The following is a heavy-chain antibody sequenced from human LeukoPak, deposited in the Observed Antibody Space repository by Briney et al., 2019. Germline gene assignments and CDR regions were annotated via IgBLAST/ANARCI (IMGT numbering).Heavy chain of an antibody. CDR3: ARGRGSSGWLYYFDY. Sequence: PGGSLGLSCAASGFTVSSNYMSWVRQAPGKGLEWVSVIYSGGSTYYADSVKGRFTISRDNSKNTLYLQMNSLRAEDTAVYYCARGRGSSGWLYYFDYWGQGTLVTVSS. V-gene: IGHV3-53*01. CDR1: GFTVSSNY. D-gene: IGHD6-19*01. J-gene: IGHJ4*02. CDR2: IYSGGST.